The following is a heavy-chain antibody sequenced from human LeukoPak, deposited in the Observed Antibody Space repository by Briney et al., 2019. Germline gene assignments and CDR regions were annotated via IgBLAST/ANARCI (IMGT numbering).Heavy chain of an antibody. V-gene: IGHV1-18*01. CDR1: GYTFTSDG. J-gene: IGHJ6*02. Sequence: ASVKVSCKASGYTFTSDGISWVRQAPGQGLEWMGWISAYNGNTNYAQKLQGRVTMTTDTSTSTAYMELRSLRSDDTAVYYCARDQNIVVVPAASYYYYGMDVWGQGTTVTVSS. CDR2: ISAYNGNT. CDR3: ARDQNIVVVPAASYYYYGMDV. D-gene: IGHD2-2*01.